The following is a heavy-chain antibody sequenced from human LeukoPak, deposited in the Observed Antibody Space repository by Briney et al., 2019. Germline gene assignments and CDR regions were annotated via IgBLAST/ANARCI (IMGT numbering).Heavy chain of an antibody. J-gene: IGHJ5*02. Sequence: ASVKISCKASGGTFSSYAISWVRQAPGQGLEWMGGIIPIFGTANYAQQFQGRVTITADESTSTAYMELSSLRSEDTAVYYCASESGIAVAGKAIWFDPWGQGTLVTVSS. CDR2: IIPIFGTA. CDR1: GGTFSSYA. CDR3: ASESGIAVAGKAIWFDP. V-gene: IGHV1-69*13. D-gene: IGHD6-19*01.